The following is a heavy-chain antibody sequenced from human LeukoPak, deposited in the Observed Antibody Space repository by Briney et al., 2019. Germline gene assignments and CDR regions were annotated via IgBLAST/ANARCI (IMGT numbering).Heavy chain of an antibody. J-gene: IGHJ4*02. D-gene: IGHD3-22*01. CDR3: ARVGDTSHYYYYFDY. CDR1: GGFISSYY. CDR2: IYYSGST. V-gene: IGHV4-59*01. Sequence: SETLSLTCTVSGGFISSYYWSWIRQPPGKGLEWIGYIYYSGSTSYNPSLKSRVTISVDTSKNQFSLKLNSVTAADTAVYYCARVGDTSHYYYYFDYWGQGTLVTVSS.